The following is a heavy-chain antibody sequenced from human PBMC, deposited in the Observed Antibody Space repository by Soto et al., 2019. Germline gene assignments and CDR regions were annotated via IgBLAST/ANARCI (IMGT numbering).Heavy chain of an antibody. CDR1: GFTFSSYA. Sequence: GGSLRLSCAASGFTFSSYAMHWVRQAPGKGLEWVAVISYDGSNKYYADSVKGRFTISRDNSKNTLYLQMNSLRAEDTAVYYCARDQGGDSVVVPAAYYYGMDVWGQGTTVTVSS. V-gene: IGHV3-30-3*01. D-gene: IGHD2-2*01. CDR3: ARDQGGDSVVVPAAYYYGMDV. J-gene: IGHJ6*02. CDR2: ISYDGSNK.